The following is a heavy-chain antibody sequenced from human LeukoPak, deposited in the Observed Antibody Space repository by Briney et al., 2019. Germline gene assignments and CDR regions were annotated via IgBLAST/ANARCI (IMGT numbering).Heavy chain of an antibody. D-gene: IGHD6-13*01. CDR1: GFTFSSYA. Sequence: HPGGSLRLSCAASGFTFSSYAMSWVRQAPGKGLEWVSGISGSGGSTYYADSVKGRFTISRDNSKNTPYLQMNSLRAEDTAVYYCAKKSIMGGSSTWYYFDYWGQATLVTVSS. J-gene: IGHJ4*02. V-gene: IGHV3-23*01. CDR2: ISGSGGST. CDR3: AKKSIMGGSSTWYYFDY.